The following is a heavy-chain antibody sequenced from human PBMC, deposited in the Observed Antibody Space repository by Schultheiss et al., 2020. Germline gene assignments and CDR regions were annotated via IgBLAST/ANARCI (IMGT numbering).Heavy chain of an antibody. CDR1: GGTFSSYA. D-gene: IGHD1-7*01. Sequence: GAVKVSCKASGGTFSSYAISWVRQAPGQGLEWMGGINPNSGGTNYAQKFQGWVTMTTDTSTSTAYMELRSLRSDDTAVYYCARDSNSNYNWNYVSDWFDPWGQGTLVTVSS. J-gene: IGHJ5*02. CDR2: INPNSGGT. V-gene: IGHV1-18*01. CDR3: ARDSNSNYNWNYVSDWFDP.